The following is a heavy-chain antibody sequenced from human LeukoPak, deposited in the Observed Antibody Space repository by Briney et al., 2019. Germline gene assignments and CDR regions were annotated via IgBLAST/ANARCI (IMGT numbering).Heavy chain of an antibody. J-gene: IGHJ4*02. D-gene: IGHD2-21*02. CDR1: GFTFSNSW. CDR3: ARINTAIFSSSDY. V-gene: IGHV3-7*05. Sequence: GGSLRLSCAASGFTFSNSWMTWVRQAPGKGLEWVANIREDGGEKYYVDSVKGRFTISRDNAKNSLYLQMNSLRAEDTAVYYCARINTAIFSSSDYWGQGTLVTLSS. CDR2: IREDGGEK.